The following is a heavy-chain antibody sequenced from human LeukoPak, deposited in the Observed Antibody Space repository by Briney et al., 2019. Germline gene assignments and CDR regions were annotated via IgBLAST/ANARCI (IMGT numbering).Heavy chain of an antibody. CDR1: GFTFSSYA. Sequence: GGSLRLSCAASGFTFSSYAIAWVRRAPGKGLKWVSTISGSGSMTYYADSVKGRFTISRDSSRNTLYLQMNSLRAEDTAVYNCAKDSTTMVRGVTDYWGQGTLVTVSS. J-gene: IGHJ4*02. D-gene: IGHD3-10*01. CDR2: ISGSGSMT. CDR3: AKDSTTMVRGVTDY. V-gene: IGHV3-23*01.